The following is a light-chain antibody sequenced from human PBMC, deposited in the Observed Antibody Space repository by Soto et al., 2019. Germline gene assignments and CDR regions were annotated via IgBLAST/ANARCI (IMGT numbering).Light chain of an antibody. CDR3: QQYHNWPPQYT. Sequence: EIVMTQSPATLSVSPGERATLSCRASQTVSSNLAWYQQKPGQAPRLLIYGASTSATGVPARFSGSGSGTEFTLTLSSRQSEDFAVYYCQQYHNWPPQYTFGQGTKLQIK. CDR2: GAS. V-gene: IGKV3-15*01. CDR1: QTVSSN. J-gene: IGKJ2*01.